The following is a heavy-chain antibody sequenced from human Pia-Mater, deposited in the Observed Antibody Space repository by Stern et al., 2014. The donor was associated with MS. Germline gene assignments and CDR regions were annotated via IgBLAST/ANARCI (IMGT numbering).Heavy chain of an antibody. D-gene: IGHD5-24*01. J-gene: IGHJ6*02. Sequence: QVQLVQSGAEVKKPGSSVKVSCKSSGGILTDYVFNWVRQAPGHGLEWMGGIIPIFGTTNFAQKFQGRVTITADESTSTAYMEVSSLRSEDTAVYYCARSLQFTYYYYYGMDVWGQGTTVTVSS. CDR1: GGILTDYV. CDR2: IIPIFGTT. V-gene: IGHV1-69*01. CDR3: ARSLQFTYYYYYGMDV.